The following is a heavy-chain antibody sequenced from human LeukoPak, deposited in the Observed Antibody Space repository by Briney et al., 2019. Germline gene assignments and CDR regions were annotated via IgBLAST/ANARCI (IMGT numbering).Heavy chain of an antibody. CDR2: ISAYNGNT. Sequence: ASVKVSCKASGYTFTSYGISWVRQAPGQGLEWMGWISAYNGNTNYAQKLQGRVTMTTDTSTSTAYMELRSLRSDDTAVYYCARDYYDSSGYYPTPGRFDPWGQGTLVTVSS. V-gene: IGHV1-18*01. CDR1: GYTFTSYG. J-gene: IGHJ5*02. D-gene: IGHD3-22*01. CDR3: ARDYYDSSGYYPTPGRFDP.